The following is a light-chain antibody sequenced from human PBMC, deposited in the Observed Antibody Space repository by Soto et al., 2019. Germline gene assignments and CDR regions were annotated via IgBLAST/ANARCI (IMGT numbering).Light chain of an antibody. Sequence: QSALTQPASVSGSPGQSITISCTGTSGDIGGYNYVSWYQQHPGRAPKLMIYDVNNRPSGVSNRFSGSKSGNTASLTISGLQAEDEADYYCSPYTSGSTPVVFGGGTKLTVL. CDR3: SPYTSGSTPVV. CDR2: DVN. V-gene: IGLV2-14*01. CDR1: SGDIGGYNY. J-gene: IGLJ2*01.